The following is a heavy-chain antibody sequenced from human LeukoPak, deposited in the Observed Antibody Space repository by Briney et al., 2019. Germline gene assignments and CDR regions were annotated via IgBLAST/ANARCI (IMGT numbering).Heavy chain of an antibody. Sequence: GESLRLSCAASGFTFSAYSMNWLRLAPGKGLEWVSSISPNSDYKHYPDSVKGRFTISRDNAKNSLYLQMNSLRAEDTAVYYCARSPEPFDYGPYNWFDPWGQGTRVTVSS. CDR3: ARSPEPFDYGPYNWFDP. D-gene: IGHD4-17*01. CDR2: ISPNSDYK. J-gene: IGHJ5*02. V-gene: IGHV3-21*01. CDR1: GFTFSAYS.